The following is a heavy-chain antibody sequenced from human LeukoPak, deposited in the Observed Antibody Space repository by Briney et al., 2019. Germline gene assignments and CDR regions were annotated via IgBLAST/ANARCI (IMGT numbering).Heavy chain of an antibody. CDR2: ISSSSSYI. CDR1: GFTVSSNY. CDR3: AGLVIRTYYYYGMDV. Sequence: GGSLRLSCAVSGFTVSSNYMSWVRQAPGKGLEWVSSISSSSSYIYYADSVRGRFTISRDNAKNSLYLQMNSLRAEDTAVYYCAGLVIRTYYYYGMDVWGKGTTVTVSS. D-gene: IGHD3-9*01. J-gene: IGHJ6*04. V-gene: IGHV3-21*01.